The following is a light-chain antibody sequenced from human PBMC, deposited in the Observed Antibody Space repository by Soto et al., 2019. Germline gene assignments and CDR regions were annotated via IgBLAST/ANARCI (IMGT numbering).Light chain of an antibody. J-gene: IGLJ3*02. Sequence: QSALTQPASVSGSPGQSITISCTATTSDVGGFDSVSWYQQHPGTAPRVIIYEVSNRPSGVSYRFSGSKSANTASLTISGLQADDEADYYCSSYTTSNTWLFGGGTKLTV. CDR1: TSDVGGFDS. CDR2: EVS. V-gene: IGLV2-14*01. CDR3: SSYTTSNTWL.